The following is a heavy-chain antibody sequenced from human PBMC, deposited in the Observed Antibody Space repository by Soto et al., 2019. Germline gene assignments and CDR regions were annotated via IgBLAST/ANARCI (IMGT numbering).Heavy chain of an antibody. V-gene: IGHV4-31*03. J-gene: IGHJ4*02. CDR3: ARGTAAVDIPFDD. D-gene: IGHD6-13*01. CDR1: GGTISSGGYY. Sequence: SETLSLTCTVSGGTISSGGYYWSWIRQHPGKGLEWIGYIYYSGSTYYNPSLKSRVTISVDTSKNKFSLKLSSVTAADTAEYYCARGTAAVDIPFDDWGQGTLVTVSS. CDR2: IYYSGST.